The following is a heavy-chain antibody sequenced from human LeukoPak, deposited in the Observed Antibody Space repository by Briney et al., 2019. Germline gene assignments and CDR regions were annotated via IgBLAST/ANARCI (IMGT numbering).Heavy chain of an antibody. CDR2: INPNSGGT. CDR1: GYTFTGYY. V-gene: IGHV1-2*02. D-gene: IGHD3-10*01. Sequence: ASVKVSCKASGYTFTGYYMHWVRQAPGQGLEWMGWINPNSGGTNYAQKFQGRVTMTRDTSISTAYMELSRLRSDDTAVYYCARDSPLPSPVRGVIYWFDLWGQGTLVTVSS. J-gene: IGHJ5*02. CDR3: ARDSPLPSPVRGVIYWFDL.